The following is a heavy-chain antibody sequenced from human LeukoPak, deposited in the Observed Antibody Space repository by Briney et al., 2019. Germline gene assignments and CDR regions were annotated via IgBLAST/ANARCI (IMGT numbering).Heavy chain of an antibody. D-gene: IGHD6-19*01. Sequence: GASVKVSCKASGYTFTGYYMHWVRQAPGQGLEWMGWINPNSGGTNYAQKFQGRVTMTRDTSISTAYMELSRLRSDDTAVYYCARPSESSSGWYVADDLRFDYWGQGTLVTVSS. J-gene: IGHJ4*02. CDR3: ARPSESSSGWYVADDLRFDY. CDR2: INPNSGGT. V-gene: IGHV1-2*02. CDR1: GYTFTGYY.